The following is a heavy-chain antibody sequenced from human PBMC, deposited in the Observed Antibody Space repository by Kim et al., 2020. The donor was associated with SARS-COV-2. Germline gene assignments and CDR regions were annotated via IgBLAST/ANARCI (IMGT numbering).Heavy chain of an antibody. V-gene: IGHV3-53*01. CDR3: ARAPGYYDSSGYFGLSKNWYFDL. J-gene: IGHJ2*01. D-gene: IGHD3-22*01. CDR1: GFTVSSNY. Sequence: GGSLRLSCAASGFTVSSNYMSWVRQAPGKGLEWVSVIYSGGSTYYADSVKGRFTISRDNSKNTLYLQMNSLRAEDTAVYYCARAPGYYDSSGYFGLSKNWYFDLWGRGTLVTVSS. CDR2: IYSGGST.